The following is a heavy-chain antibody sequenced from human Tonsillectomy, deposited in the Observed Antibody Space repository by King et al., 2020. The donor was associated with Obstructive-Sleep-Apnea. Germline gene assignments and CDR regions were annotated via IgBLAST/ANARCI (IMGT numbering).Heavy chain of an antibody. Sequence: VQLVESGGGLVQPGGSLRLSCAASGFTVSSNYMSWVRQAPGKGLEWVSVIYSGVSTYYADSVKDRFTISRDNSKNTLHLQMNSLRAEDTAVYYCARVGLHSGYQHLFQHYYFDYWGQGPLVTVSS. CDR2: IYSGVST. CDR3: ARVGLHSGYQHLFQHYYFDY. CDR1: GFTVSSNY. J-gene: IGHJ4*02. D-gene: IGHD5-12*01. V-gene: IGHV3-66*01.